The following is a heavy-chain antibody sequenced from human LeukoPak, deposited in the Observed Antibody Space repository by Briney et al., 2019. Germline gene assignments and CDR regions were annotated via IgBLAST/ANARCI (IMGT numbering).Heavy chain of an antibody. J-gene: IGHJ6*03. CDR1: GYTFTSYA. CDR3: ARGIPSRGSYYYYYMDV. V-gene: IGHV7-4-1*01. CDR2: INTNTGNP. Sequence: ASVKVSCKASGYTFTSYAMNWVRQAPGQGLEWMGWINTNTGNPTYAQGFTGRFVFSLDTSVSTAYLQIGSLKAEDTAVYYCARGIPSRGSYYYYYMDVWGKGTTVTVSS. D-gene: IGHD5-18*01.